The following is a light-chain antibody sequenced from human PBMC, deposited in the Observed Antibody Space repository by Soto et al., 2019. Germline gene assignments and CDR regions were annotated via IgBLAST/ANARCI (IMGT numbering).Light chain of an antibody. V-gene: IGKV1-12*01. Sequence: DIQMTQSPSSVSASVGDRVTITCRASQDISTWLAWYQQKPGKAPTLLIYSASSLQSGVPSRFSGTGSGTDFTLTITSPQPDDFAIYYCQQANSFPWTFGQGTKVDIK. CDR2: SAS. CDR1: QDISTW. CDR3: QQANSFPWT. J-gene: IGKJ1*01.